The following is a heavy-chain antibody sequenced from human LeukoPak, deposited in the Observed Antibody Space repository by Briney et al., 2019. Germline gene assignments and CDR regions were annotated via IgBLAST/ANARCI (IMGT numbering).Heavy chain of an antibody. CDR2: IYSGGNT. CDR3: TRVRIEVAGWVPFDY. V-gene: IGHV3-66*01. D-gene: IGHD6-19*01. Sequence: PGGSLRLSCAASGLIVSSNYMSWVRQAPGKELEWVSNIYSGGNTYYADSVKGRFTISRDISKNTVSLQMNSLRAEDTAVYYCTRVRIEVAGWVPFDYWGQGTLVSVSS. CDR1: GLIVSSNY. J-gene: IGHJ4*02.